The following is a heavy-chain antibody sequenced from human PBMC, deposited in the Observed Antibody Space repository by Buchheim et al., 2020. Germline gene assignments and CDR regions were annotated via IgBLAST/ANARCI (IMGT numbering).Heavy chain of an antibody. CDR1: GDSVSSNSGA. D-gene: IGHD3-16*01. V-gene: IGHV6-1*01. Sequence: QVQLQQSGPGLVKLSQTLSLTCAISGDSVSSNSGAWSWIRYSPSRGLEWLGRTYYRSKWYNNYAVSVRSRITINPTTSKNQFSLQLNSVTPEDTAVYCCAGGTFSLGIDSWGQGTL. CDR2: TYYRSKWYN. J-gene: IGHJ4*02. CDR3: AGGTFSLGIDS.